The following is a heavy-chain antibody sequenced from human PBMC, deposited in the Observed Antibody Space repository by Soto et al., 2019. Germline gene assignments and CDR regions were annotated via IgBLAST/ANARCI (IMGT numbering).Heavy chain of an antibody. V-gene: IGHV3-23*01. D-gene: IGHD4-4*01. CDR2: INAPGTTT. J-gene: IGHJ4*02. Sequence: DVQLLESGGGLVQPGESLRLSCVASGFTFNSYAMTWVRQAPGKGLEWVSTINAPGTTTWYADSAKGRFAISRDNSRTTLYVQMNSLRAEDTALYYCAKVLSLDYINDYWGPGTLVTVSS. CDR1: GFTFNSYA. CDR3: AKVLSLDYINDY.